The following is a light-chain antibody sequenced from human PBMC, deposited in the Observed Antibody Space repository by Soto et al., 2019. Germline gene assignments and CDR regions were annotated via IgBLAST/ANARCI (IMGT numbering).Light chain of an antibody. V-gene: IGKV3-15*01. CDR2: GVS. J-gene: IGKJ1*01. CDR3: QQYNNWPPT. Sequence: EIVMTQSPATLSVSTGERATFSCRASQSVNTNLAWYQLKPGQAPRLLVYGVSTKASGIPARFSGSGSGTEFTLTISSLQSEDVAVYCCQQYNNWPPTFGQRTKVDIK. CDR1: QSVNTN.